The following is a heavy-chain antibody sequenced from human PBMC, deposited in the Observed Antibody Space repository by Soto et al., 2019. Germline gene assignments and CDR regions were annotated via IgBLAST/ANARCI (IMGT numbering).Heavy chain of an antibody. V-gene: IGHV1-8*01. CDR2: MNRHSGNT. CDR3: ARGPGVVVVAATLYYYYGMDV. D-gene: IGHD2-15*01. J-gene: IGHJ6*02. CDR1: GYTFTSYD. Sequence: QVQLVQSGAEVKKPGASVKVSCKASGYTFTSYDINWVRQTTGQGLAWMGWMNRHSGNTGYAQKFQGRVTMTRNTSTSTAYMELSSLRSEDTAVYYCARGPGVVVVAATLYYYYGMDVWGQGTTVTVSS.